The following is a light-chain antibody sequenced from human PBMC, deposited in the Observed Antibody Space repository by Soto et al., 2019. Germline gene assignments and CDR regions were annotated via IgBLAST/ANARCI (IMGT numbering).Light chain of an antibody. J-gene: IGLJ3*02. CDR2: EDT. V-gene: IGLV3-10*01. CDR3: YSFDRGGTRV. CDR1: ELPNKY. Sequence: SYELKQPPSVSVSPGQTAKITCSGDELPNKYVYWYQQKPGHAPVLVIYEDTKRHSGIPERYSASSLGTTATLTISGAQVEDEADFYCYSFDRGGTRVFGGGTKVTVL.